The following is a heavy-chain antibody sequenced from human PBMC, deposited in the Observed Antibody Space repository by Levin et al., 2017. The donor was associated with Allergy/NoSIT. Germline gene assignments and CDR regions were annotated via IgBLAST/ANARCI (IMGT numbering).Heavy chain of an antibody. D-gene: IGHD3-10*01. V-gene: IGHV3-23*01. CDR1: GFTFSSYA. Sequence: GGSLRLSCAASGFTFSSYAMSWVRQAPGKGLEWVSAISGSGGSTYYADSVKGRFTISRDNSKNTLYLQMNSLRAEDTAVYYCAKDMDPVARITIDAFDIWGQGTMVTVSS. J-gene: IGHJ3*02. CDR3: AKDMDPVARITIDAFDI. CDR2: ISGSGGST.